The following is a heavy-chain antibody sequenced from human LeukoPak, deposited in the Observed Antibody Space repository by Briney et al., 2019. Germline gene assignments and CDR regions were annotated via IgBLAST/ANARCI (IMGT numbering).Heavy chain of an antibody. CDR1: GGSISSYY. J-gene: IGHJ5*02. CDR3: ARAGAGFDP. CDR2: VSYTGYT. Sequence: SETLSLTCTVSGGSISSYYWSWIRQPPGKGLEWIGYVSYTGYTNSNPSLKSRVTISLDTPKNQFSLKLSSVTAADTAVYYCARAGAGFDPWGQGTLVTVSS. V-gene: IGHV4-59*01.